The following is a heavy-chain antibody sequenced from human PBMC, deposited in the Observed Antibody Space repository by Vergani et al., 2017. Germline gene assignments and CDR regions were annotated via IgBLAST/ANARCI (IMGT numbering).Heavy chain of an antibody. CDR2: IYYSGST. D-gene: IGHD6-13*01. CDR1: GGSISSYY. CDR3: ARFGYSSSWYPNWFDP. J-gene: IGHJ5*02. Sequence: QLQLQQSGPGLVKPSETLSLTCTVSGGSISSYYWSWIRQPPGKGLEWIGYIYYSGSTNYNPSLKSRVTISVDTSKNQFSLKLSSVTAADTAVYYCARFGYSSSWYPNWFDPWGQGTLVTVSS. V-gene: IGHV4-59*01.